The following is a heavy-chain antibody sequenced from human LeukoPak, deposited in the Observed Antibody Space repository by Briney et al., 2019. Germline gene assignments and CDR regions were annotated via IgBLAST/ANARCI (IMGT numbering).Heavy chain of an antibody. V-gene: IGHV3-7*01. CDR2: IKQDGSEK. CDR1: GFTFSNSA. CDR3: AGESIPYDFWSGTLGDY. J-gene: IGHJ4*02. Sequence: GGSLRLSCAASGFTFSNSAMSWVRQAPGKGLEWVANIKQDGSEKYYVDSVKGRFTISRDNAKNSLYLQMNSLRAEDTAVYYCAGESIPYDFWSGTLGDYWGQGTLVTVSS. D-gene: IGHD3-3*01.